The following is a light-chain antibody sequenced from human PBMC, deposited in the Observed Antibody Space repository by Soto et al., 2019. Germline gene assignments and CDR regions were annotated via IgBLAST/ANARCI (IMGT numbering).Light chain of an antibody. CDR3: QQRSNLPHT. J-gene: IGKJ2*01. V-gene: IGKV3-11*01. CDR2: AAS. Sequence: EIMLTQSPATLSLSPGERATLSCRASQNVSSYLAWYQHQPGQAPRLLIYAASNRATGIPARFIGSGSGTDCPLSISSLEPEDFAVYYCQQRSNLPHTFGPGTKLAIK. CDR1: QNVSSY.